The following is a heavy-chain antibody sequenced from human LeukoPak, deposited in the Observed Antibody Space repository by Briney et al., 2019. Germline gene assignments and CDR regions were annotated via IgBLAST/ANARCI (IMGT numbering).Heavy chain of an antibody. Sequence: PSETLSLTCTVSGGSVSSGSYYWSWIRQPPGKGLEWIGYIYYSGSTNYNPSLKSRVTISVDTSKNQFSLKLSSVTAADTAVYYCARGRYSYGYFDYWGQGTLVTVSS. CDR1: GGSVSSGSYY. CDR3: ARGRYSYGYFDY. V-gene: IGHV4-61*01. J-gene: IGHJ4*02. D-gene: IGHD5-18*01. CDR2: IYYSGST.